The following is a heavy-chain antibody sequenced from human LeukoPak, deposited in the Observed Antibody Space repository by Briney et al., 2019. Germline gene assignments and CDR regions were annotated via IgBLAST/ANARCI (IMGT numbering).Heavy chain of an antibody. CDR3: ARDKAVTTELTQYFQH. V-gene: IGHV1-18*01. D-gene: IGHD4-11*01. CDR1: GYTFTNYG. CDR2: ISAYNGYT. Sequence: ASVKVSCKTSGYTFTNYGVSWVRQAPGQGLEWMGWISAYNGYTNYAQKLQVRVTLTTDTSTSTAYMELRSLTSDDTAVYYCARDKAVTTELTQYFQHWGQGTLVTVSS. J-gene: IGHJ1*01.